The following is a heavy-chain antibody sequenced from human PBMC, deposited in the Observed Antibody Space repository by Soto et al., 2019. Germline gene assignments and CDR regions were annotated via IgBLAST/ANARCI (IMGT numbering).Heavy chain of an antibody. V-gene: IGHV3-30*18. CDR1: GFTFSSYG. CDR2: ISYGGSNK. D-gene: IGHD6-19*01. J-gene: IGHJ4*02. Sequence: GGSLRLSCAASGFTFSSYGMHWVRQAPGKGLEWVAVISYGGSNKYYADSVKGRFTISRDNSKNTLYLQMNSLRAEDTAVYYCAKDEWLAPDYWGQGTLVTVSS. CDR3: AKDEWLAPDY.